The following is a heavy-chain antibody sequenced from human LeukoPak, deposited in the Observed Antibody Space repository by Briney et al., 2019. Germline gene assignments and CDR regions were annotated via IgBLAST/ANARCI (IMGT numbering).Heavy chain of an antibody. Sequence: TSETLSLTCTVSGGSISSGSYYWSWIRQPAGKGLEWIGRIYTSGSTNYNPSLKSRVTISVDTSKNQFSLKLSSVTAADTAVYYCARDRPKDVWGSYLQDYWGQGTLVTVSS. J-gene: IGHJ4*02. D-gene: IGHD3-16*02. V-gene: IGHV4-61*02. CDR3: ARDRPKDVWGSYLQDY. CDR1: GGSISSGSYY. CDR2: IYTSGST.